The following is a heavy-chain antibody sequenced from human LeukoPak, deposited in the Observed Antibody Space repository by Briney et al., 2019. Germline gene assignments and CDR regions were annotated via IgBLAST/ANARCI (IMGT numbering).Heavy chain of an antibody. V-gene: IGHV3-21*01. CDR3: ARVRGGNRGDASDI. Sequence: PGGSLRLSCAASGFTFSSYAMSWVRQAPGKGLEWVSSITSYSSYIFYADSLKGRFTISRDNAKNSLYLQMNSLRAEDTAVYYCARVRGGNRGDASDIWGQGTMVTVSS. CDR2: ITSYSSYI. J-gene: IGHJ3*02. D-gene: IGHD4-23*01. CDR1: GFTFSSYA.